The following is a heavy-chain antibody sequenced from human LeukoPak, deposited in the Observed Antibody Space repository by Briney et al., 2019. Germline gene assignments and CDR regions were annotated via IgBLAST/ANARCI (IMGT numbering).Heavy chain of an antibody. J-gene: IGHJ6*04. V-gene: IGHV1-69*13. CDR2: IIPIFGTA. Sequence: SVKVSCKASGDTFNSVALSWVRLAPGQGLEWMGGIIPIFGTANYAQRFLGRVTITSDESTSTTYMEINSLTSEDTAVYYCARLSDPSKSPGPLDIWGKGTTVTVSS. D-gene: IGHD4-11*01. CDR1: GDTFNSVA. CDR3: ARLSDPSKSPGPLDI.